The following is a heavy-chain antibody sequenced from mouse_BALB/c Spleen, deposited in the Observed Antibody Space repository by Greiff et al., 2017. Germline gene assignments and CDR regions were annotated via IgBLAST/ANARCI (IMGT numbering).Heavy chain of an antibody. V-gene: IGHV5-4*02. CDR3: ARKKGTATAMDY. CDR1: GFTFSDYY. CDR2: ISDGGSYT. J-gene: IGHJ4*01. Sequence: EVQVVESGGGLVKPGGSLKLSCAASGFTFSDYYMYWVRQTPEKRLEWVATISDGGSYTYYPDSVKGRFTISRDNAKNNLYLQMSSLKSEDTAMYYCARKKGTATAMDYWGQGTSVTVSS. D-gene: IGHD1-2*01.